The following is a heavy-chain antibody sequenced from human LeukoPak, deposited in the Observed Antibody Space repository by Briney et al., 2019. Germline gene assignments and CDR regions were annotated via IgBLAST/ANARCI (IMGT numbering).Heavy chain of an antibody. CDR3: ARAFSSSTSPLFDY. J-gene: IGHJ4*02. CDR2: ISGSGGST. D-gene: IGHD2-2*01. Sequence: GGSLRLSCAASGFTFSSYAMSWVRQAPGKGLEWVSAISGSGGSTYYADSVKGRFTISRDNSKNTLYLQMNSLRAEDTAVYYCARAFSSSTSPLFDYWGQGTLVTVSS. CDR1: GFTFSSYA. V-gene: IGHV3-23*01.